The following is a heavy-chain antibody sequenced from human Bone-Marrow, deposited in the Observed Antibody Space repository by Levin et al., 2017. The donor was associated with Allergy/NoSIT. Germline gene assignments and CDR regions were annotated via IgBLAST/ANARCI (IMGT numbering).Heavy chain of an antibody. Sequence: SASGPTLVKPSQTLTLTCTFSGFSLATEGMCVTWVRQPPGKALEWLALVNWDDDKYYSASLKTRLTISKDTPGNQVVLTVANVDPVDSGTYYCARTRAVGTPDYFFYYGMDVWGRGTLVTVSS. V-gene: IGHV2-70*20. CDR3: ARTRAVGTPDYFFYYGMDV. CDR2: VNWDDDK. CDR1: GFSLATEGMC. D-gene: IGHD4-23*01. J-gene: IGHJ6*02.